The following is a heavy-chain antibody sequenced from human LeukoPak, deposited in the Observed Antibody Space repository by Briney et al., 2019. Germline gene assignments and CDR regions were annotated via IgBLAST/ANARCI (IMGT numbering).Heavy chain of an antibody. CDR2: IKQDGSEK. Sequence: GGSLRLSCAASGFTFSNFWMTWVRQAPGEGLEWVANIKQDGSEKYYVDSVKGRFAISRDNAKNSLCLQMNSLSTEDTAVYYCVRHMDVWGQGTTVTVSS. J-gene: IGHJ6*02. CDR1: GFTFSNFW. CDR3: VRHMDV. V-gene: IGHV3-7*05.